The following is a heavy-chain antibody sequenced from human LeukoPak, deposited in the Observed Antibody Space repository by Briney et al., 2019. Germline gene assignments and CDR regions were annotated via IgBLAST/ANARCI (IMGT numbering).Heavy chain of an antibody. J-gene: IGHJ6*03. CDR2: MNPNSGNT. CDR1: GYTFTSYD. Sequence: ASVKVSCKASGYTFTSYDINWVRQATGQGLEWMGWMNPNSGNTAYAQNFQGRVTITRNTSISTAYMELSSLRSEDTAVYYCARRGYCSGGSCYLPYYYYYYMDVWGKGTTVTVSS. D-gene: IGHD2-15*01. V-gene: IGHV1-8*03. CDR3: ARRGYCSGGSCYLPYYYYYYMDV.